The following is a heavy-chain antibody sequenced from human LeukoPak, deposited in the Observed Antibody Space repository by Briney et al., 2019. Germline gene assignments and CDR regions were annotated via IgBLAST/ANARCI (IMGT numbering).Heavy chain of an antibody. D-gene: IGHD3-10*01. V-gene: IGHV4-59*01. CDR3: ARDPGSGSVDY. CDR1: GGSLSSYY. Sequence: SETLSLTCTVSGGSLSSYYWSWLRQPPGKGLERIGYIYYSGSTNYNPSLTSRVTISVDTSKNQFSLKLSSVTAADTAVYYCARDPGSGSVDYWGQGTLVTVSS. J-gene: IGHJ4*02. CDR2: IYYSGST.